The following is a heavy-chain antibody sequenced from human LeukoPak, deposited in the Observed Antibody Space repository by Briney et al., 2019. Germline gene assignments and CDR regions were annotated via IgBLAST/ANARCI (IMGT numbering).Heavy chain of an antibody. D-gene: IGHD6-13*01. J-gene: IGHJ4*02. CDR2: IYNNGRT. CDR3: ARGRSSSWSSFDY. CDR1: GGSISDSSFY. V-gene: IGHV4-30-4*08. Sequence: PSETLSLTCTVSGGSISDSSFYWGWIRQPPGKGLEWIGYIYNNGRTYYNPSLKSRVTISVDTSKNLFSLKVSSVTAADAAVYYCARGRSSSWSSFDYWGQGTLVTVSS.